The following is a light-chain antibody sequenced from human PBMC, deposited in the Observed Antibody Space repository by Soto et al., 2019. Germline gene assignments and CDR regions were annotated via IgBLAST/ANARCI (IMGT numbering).Light chain of an antibody. V-gene: IGKV3-20*01. Sequence: EIGLTQSPGTLSLSPGDRATLSCRASQSVNTNYLAWYQQKLGQAPRLLIYGASSMATAIPDRFIGRGSGTDFTLTISRLEPEDLAVYYCHQYGSTPFTFGPGTKVDIK. CDR1: QSVNTNY. J-gene: IGKJ3*01. CDR3: HQYGSTPFT. CDR2: GAS.